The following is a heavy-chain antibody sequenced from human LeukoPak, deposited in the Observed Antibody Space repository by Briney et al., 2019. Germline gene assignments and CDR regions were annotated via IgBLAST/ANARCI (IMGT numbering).Heavy chain of an antibody. V-gene: IGHV4-38-2*02. D-gene: IGHD5-24*01. J-gene: IGHJ4*02. CDR3: ARGRRRDGYNDY. Sequence: SETLSLTCTVSGYSISSGYYWGWIRQPPGKGLEWIGSIYHSGSTNYSPSLKSRVTVSADTSKNQFSLKLYSVTAADTAVYYCARGRRRDGYNDYWGQGTLVTVSS. CDR2: IYHSGST. CDR1: GYSISSGYY.